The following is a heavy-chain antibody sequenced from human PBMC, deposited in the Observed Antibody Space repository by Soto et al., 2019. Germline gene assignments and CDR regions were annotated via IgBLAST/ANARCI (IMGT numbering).Heavy chain of an antibody. CDR3: AKDSDREYFQH. J-gene: IGHJ1*01. CDR1: GFTFSSYG. V-gene: IGHV3-23*01. D-gene: IGHD3-10*01. Sequence: EVQLLESGGSLVQPGGSLRLSCAASGFTFSSYGMSWVRQAPEKGLEWVSGISASEGGAYYADSVKGRFTISRDNSENTLYLQMNSLRVEDTAVYYCAKDSDREYFQHWGQGTLVTVSS. CDR2: ISASEGGA.